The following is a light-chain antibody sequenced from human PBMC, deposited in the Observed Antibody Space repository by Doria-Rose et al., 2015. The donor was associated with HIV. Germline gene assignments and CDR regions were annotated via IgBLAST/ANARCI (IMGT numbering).Light chain of an antibody. J-gene: IGKJ1*01. CDR1: QSTGSF. CDR2: AAS. CDR3: HRYGTSWT. V-gene: IGKV1-39*01. Sequence: DIRMTQSPSSLSASVGDRVTITCRASQSTGSFLNWYQQKPGKAPKLLIYAASSLQNGVPSRFSASGSGTDFTLTINRLEPEDFALYYCHRYGTSWTFGQGTKVEI.